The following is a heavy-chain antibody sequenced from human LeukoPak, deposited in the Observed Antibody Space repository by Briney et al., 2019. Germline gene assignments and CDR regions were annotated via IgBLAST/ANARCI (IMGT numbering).Heavy chain of an antibody. V-gene: IGHV3-23*01. CDR3: AKELMGFDY. Sequence: GGSLRLSCAASGFTFTSYAMSWVRQAPGKGLEWVSSVSGTGITTYYADSVKGRFTVSRDNSKDTVYLQMNSLRGEDTAVYYCAKELMGFDYWGQGSLSPSPQ. CDR1: GFTFTSYA. J-gene: IGHJ4*02. D-gene: IGHD2-8*01. CDR2: VSGTGITT.